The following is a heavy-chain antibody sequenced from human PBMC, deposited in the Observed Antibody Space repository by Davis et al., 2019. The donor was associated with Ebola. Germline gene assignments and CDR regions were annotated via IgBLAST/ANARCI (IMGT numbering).Heavy chain of an antibody. Sequence: ASVKVSCKASGGTFSSYPISWVRQAPGQGLEWMGRINPNSGGTNYAQKFQGRVTMTRDTSISTAYMELSRLRSDDTAVYYCARVGGSAAPLVYYGMDVWGKGTTVTVSS. V-gene: IGHV1-2*06. CDR1: GGTFSSYP. CDR2: INPNSGGT. D-gene: IGHD3-16*01. CDR3: ARVGGSAAPLVYYGMDV. J-gene: IGHJ6*04.